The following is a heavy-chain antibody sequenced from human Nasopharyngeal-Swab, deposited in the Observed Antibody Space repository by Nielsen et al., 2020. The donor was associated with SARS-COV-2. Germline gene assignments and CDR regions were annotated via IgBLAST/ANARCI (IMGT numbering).Heavy chain of an antibody. CDR3: ARGGDTEIDY. D-gene: IGHD1-26*01. CDR2: ISSSGSTI. J-gene: IGHJ4*02. Sequence: WIRQPPGKGLEWVPYISSSGSTIYYADSVKGRFTISRDNAKNSLYLQMNSLRAEDTAVYYCARGGDTEIDYWGQGTLVTVSS. V-gene: IGHV3-48*03.